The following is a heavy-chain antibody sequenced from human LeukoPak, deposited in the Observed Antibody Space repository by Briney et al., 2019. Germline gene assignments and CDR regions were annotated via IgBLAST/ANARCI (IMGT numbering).Heavy chain of an antibody. CDR3: ARAREGYCSSTSCYYFDY. J-gene: IGHJ4*02. CDR1: GFAFSSYS. D-gene: IGHD2-2*01. V-gene: IGHV3-21*01. CDR2: ISSSSSYI. Sequence: GGSLRLSCAASGFAFSSYSMNWVRQAPGKGLEWVSSISSSSSYIYYADSVKGRFTISRDNAKNSLYLQMNSPRAEDTAVYYCARAREGYCSSTSCYYFDYWGQGTLVTVSS.